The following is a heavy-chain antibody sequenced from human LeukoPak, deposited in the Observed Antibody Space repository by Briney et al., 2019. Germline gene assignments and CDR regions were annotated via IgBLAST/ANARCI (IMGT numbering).Heavy chain of an antibody. V-gene: IGHV1-8*01. Sequence: ASVKVSCKASGYTFTSYDINWVRQATGQGLEWMGWMNPNSGNTGYAQKFQGRVTMTRNTSISTAYMELSSLRSEDTAVYYCARGSKKTVTIAYWDQGTLVTVSS. CDR2: MNPNSGNT. CDR3: ARGSKKTVTIAY. D-gene: IGHD4-11*01. J-gene: IGHJ4*02. CDR1: GYTFTSYD.